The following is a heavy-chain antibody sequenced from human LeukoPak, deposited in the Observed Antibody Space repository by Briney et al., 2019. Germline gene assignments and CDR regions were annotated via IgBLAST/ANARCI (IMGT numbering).Heavy chain of an antibody. Sequence: SQTLSLTXTVSGASFSSNSYCWSWIRQPAGRGLEYIGGIYTSGSTNYDPSLKSRVTISLDTSGNQFSLKLSSVTAADTAVYYCARAYSSGYYPPQNFFNSWGQGTLVTVSS. CDR1: GASFSSNSYC. CDR3: ARAYSSGYYPPQNFFNS. D-gene: IGHD3-22*01. V-gene: IGHV4-61*02. J-gene: IGHJ4*02. CDR2: IYTSGST.